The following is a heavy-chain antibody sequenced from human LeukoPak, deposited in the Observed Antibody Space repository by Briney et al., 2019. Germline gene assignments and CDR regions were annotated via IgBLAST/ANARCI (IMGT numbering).Heavy chain of an antibody. CDR3: GRTVPSGEIQDS. Sequence: ASVKVSCKASGYFFTSYDINWVRQATGRGLEWLGWMNPNSGNTGYAQNFQGRVTMTWNTSISRAYLELSSLTSEDTAVYYCGRTVPSGEIQDSWGQGTLVTVSS. J-gene: IGHJ4*02. V-gene: IGHV1-8*01. D-gene: IGHD2-15*01. CDR1: GYFFTSYD. CDR2: MNPNSGNT.